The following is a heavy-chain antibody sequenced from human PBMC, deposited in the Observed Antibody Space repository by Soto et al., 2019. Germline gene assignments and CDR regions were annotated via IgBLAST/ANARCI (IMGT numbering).Heavy chain of an antibody. CDR1: GFTFSSYW. V-gene: IGHV3-74*01. CDR3: ARQWPAAYYYYGMDV. Sequence: GGSLSLSCAASGFTFSSYWMHWVRQAPGKGLVWVSRINSDGSSTSYADSVKGRFTISRDNAKNTLYLQMNSLRAEDTAVYYCARQWPAAYYYYGMDVWGQGTTVTVSS. CDR2: INSDGSST. J-gene: IGHJ6*02. D-gene: IGHD6-19*01.